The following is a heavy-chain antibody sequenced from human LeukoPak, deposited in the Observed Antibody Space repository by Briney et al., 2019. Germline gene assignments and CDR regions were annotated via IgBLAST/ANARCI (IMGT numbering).Heavy chain of an antibody. CDR2: ISWNSGSI. D-gene: IGHD3-22*01. CDR3: AKDSYYDSSGPFDY. V-gene: IGHV3-9*01. Sequence: GGSLRLSCAASGFTFDDYAMHWVRQAPGKGLEWVSGISWNSGSIGYADSVKGRFTISRDNAKNSLYLQMNSLRAEDTALYYCAKDSYYDSSGPFDYWGQGTLVTVSS. CDR1: GFTFDDYA. J-gene: IGHJ4*02.